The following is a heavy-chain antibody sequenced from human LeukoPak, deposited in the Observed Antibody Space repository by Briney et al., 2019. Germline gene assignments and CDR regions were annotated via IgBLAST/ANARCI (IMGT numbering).Heavy chain of an antibody. D-gene: IGHD2-15*01. CDR1: GDSISTSNSY. V-gene: IGHV4-39*07. Sequence: SETLSLTCTVSGDSISTSNSYWGWIRQPPGKGLEWIGSIYYSGNTYYNPSLKSRVTISVDTSKNQFSLKLSSVTAADTAVYYCARKKVTSGYCSGGSCYSIRGYNWFDPWGQGTLVTVSS. CDR2: IYYSGNT. J-gene: IGHJ5*02. CDR3: ARKKVTSGYCSGGSCYSIRGYNWFDP.